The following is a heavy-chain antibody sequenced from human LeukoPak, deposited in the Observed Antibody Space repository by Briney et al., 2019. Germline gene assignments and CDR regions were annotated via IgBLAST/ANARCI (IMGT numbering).Heavy chain of an antibody. CDR3: ARDRSDCGGDCYSGGMDV. CDR2: IYYSGST. D-gene: IGHD2-21*02. J-gene: IGHJ6*02. V-gene: IGHV4-30-4*01. Sequence: SETLSLTCTVSGGSISSGDYYWSRIRQPPGKGLEWIGYIYYSGSTYYNPSLKSRVTISVDTSKNQFSLKLSSVTAADTAVYYCARDRSDCGGDCYSGGMDVWGQGTTVTVSS. CDR1: GGSISSGDYY.